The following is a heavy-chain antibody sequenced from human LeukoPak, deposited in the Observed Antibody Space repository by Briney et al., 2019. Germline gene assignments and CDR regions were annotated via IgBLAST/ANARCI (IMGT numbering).Heavy chain of an antibody. CDR3: AMGKQLVSDAFDI. CDR2: INHSGST. J-gene: IGHJ3*02. V-gene: IGHV4-39*07. Sequence: SETLSFPCTVSGGSISSSSYYWGWIRQPPGKGLEWIGEINHSGSTNYNPSLKSRVTISVDTSKNQFSLKLSSVTAAGTAVYYCAMGKQLVSDAFDIWGQGTMVTVSS. CDR1: GGSISSSSYY. D-gene: IGHD6-13*01.